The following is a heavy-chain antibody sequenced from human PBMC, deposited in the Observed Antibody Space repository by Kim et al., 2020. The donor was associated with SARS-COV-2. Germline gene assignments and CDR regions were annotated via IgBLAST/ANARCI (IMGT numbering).Heavy chain of an antibody. V-gene: IGHV1-69*13. J-gene: IGHJ4*02. CDR2: IIPIFGTA. Sequence: SVKVSCKASGGTFSSYAISWVRQAPGQGLEWMGGIIPIFGTANYAQKFQGRVTITADESTSTAYMGLSSLRSEDTAVYYCARALGSGSSLPDYWGQGTLVTVSS. CDR1: GGTFSSYA. CDR3: ARALGSGSSLPDY. D-gene: IGHD3-10*01.